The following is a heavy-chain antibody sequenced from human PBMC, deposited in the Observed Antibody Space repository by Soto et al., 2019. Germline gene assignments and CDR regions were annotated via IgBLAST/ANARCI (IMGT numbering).Heavy chain of an antibody. Sequence: SGGSLRLSCAASGFTFSSYSMNWVRQAPGKGLEWVSSISSSSSYIYYADSVKGRFTISRDNAKNSLYLQMNSLRAEDTAVYYCARDLARDFWSGYPNWFDPWGQGTLVTVSS. D-gene: IGHD3-3*01. CDR2: ISSSSSYI. V-gene: IGHV3-21*01. CDR3: ARDLARDFWSGYPNWFDP. CDR1: GFTFSSYS. J-gene: IGHJ5*02.